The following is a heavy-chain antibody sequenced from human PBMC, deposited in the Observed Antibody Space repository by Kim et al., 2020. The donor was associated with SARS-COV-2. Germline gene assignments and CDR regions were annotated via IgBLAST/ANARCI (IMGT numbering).Heavy chain of an antibody. Sequence: SLKSRVTISVDTSKNQFSLKLSSVTAADTAVYYCAGDLGGSGSHNYGMDVWGQGTTVTVSS. D-gene: IGHD3-10*01. V-gene: IGHV4-34*01. J-gene: IGHJ6*02. CDR3: AGDLGGSGSHNYGMDV.